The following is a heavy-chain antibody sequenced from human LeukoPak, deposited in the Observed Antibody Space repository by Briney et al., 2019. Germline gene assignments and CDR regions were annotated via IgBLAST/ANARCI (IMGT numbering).Heavy chain of an antibody. CDR1: GFTFSSFW. D-gene: IGHD3-16*01. Sequence: GGSLRLSGEVSGFTFSSFWMNWVRQAPGKGLEWVANINQDGSEKWYVDSVKGRFTISRDNAKNSVFLQMNSLRAGDTAVYYCARDATPPGIIFDYWGQGTLVTVSS. J-gene: IGHJ4*02. CDR2: INQDGSEK. V-gene: IGHV3-7*05. CDR3: ARDATPPGIIFDY.